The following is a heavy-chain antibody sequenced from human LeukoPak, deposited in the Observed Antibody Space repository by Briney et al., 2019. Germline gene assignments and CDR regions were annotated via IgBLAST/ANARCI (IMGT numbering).Heavy chain of an antibody. V-gene: IGHV1-69*05. CDR3: ASQLTHCSSTSCYHLDAFDI. CDR1: GGTFSSYA. Sequence: SVKVSCKASGGTFSSYAISWVRQAPGQGLEWMGGIIPIFGTANYAQKFQGRVTITTGESTSTAYMELSSLRSEDTAVYYCASQLTHCSSTSCYHLDAFDIWGQGTMVTVSS. J-gene: IGHJ3*02. CDR2: IIPIFGTA. D-gene: IGHD2-2*01.